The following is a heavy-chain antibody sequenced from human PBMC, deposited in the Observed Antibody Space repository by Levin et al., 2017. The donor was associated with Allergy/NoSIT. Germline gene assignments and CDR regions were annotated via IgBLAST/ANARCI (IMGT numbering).Heavy chain of an antibody. J-gene: IGHJ6*02. D-gene: IGHD3-10*01. V-gene: IGHV4-34*01. CDR2: INHSGST. CDR3: ARVPSYYGSGSYYPGTYYYYYGMDV. Sequence: SETLSLTCAVYGGSFSGYYWSWIRQPPGKGLEWIGEINHSGSTNYNPSLKSRVTISVDTSKNQFSLKLSSVTAADTAVYYCARVPSYYGSGSYYPGTYYYYYGMDVWGQGTTVTVSS. CDR1: GGSFSGYY.